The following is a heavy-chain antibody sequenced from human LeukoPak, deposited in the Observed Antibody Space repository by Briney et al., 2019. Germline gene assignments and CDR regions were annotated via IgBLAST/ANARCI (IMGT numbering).Heavy chain of an antibody. CDR3: ARYRGTYGYYFDY. D-gene: IGHD5-24*01. J-gene: IGHJ4*02. CDR2: IHYSGNT. Sequence: SETLSLTCTISGGSISSSSYYWGWIRQPPGKGLEWIGSIHYSGNTYYNPSLKGRVTISADTSKNQFSLKLTSVTAADTAVYYCARYRGTYGYYFDYWGQGKLVIVSS. CDR1: GGSISSSSYY. V-gene: IGHV4-39*07.